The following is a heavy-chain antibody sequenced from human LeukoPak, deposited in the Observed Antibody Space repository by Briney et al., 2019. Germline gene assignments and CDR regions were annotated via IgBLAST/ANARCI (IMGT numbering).Heavy chain of an antibody. CDR2: IKQDGSEK. CDR1: GFTFSSYW. V-gene: IGHV3-7*01. Sequence: PGGSLRLSCAASGFTFSSYWMSWVRQAPGKGLEWVANIKQDGSEKYYVDSVKGRFTISRDNAKNSLYLQMNSLRAEDTAVYYCARERHIVVAPAAMAGPARYMDVWGKGTTVTVSS. D-gene: IGHD2-2*01. J-gene: IGHJ6*03. CDR3: ARERHIVVAPAAMAGPARYMDV.